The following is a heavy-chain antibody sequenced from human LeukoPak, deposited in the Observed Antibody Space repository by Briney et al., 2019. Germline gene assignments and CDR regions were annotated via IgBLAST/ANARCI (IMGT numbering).Heavy chain of an antibody. V-gene: IGHV4-59*01. CDR3: ARDGFGEFPFDY. J-gene: IGHJ4*02. CDR2: IYYSGST. CDR1: GGSISSYY. D-gene: IGHD3-10*01. Sequence: PSETLSLTCTVSGGSISSYYWSWIRQPPGKGLEWIGYIYYSGSTNYNPSLKSRVTISVDTSKNQFSLKLSSVTAADTAVYYCARDGFGEFPFDYWGQGTLVTVSS.